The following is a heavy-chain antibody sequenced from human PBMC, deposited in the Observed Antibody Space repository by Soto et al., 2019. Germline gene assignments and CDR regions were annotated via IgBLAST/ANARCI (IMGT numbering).Heavy chain of an antibody. Sequence: SETLSLTCAVYGGSFSGYYWSWIRQPPGKGLEWIGEINHSGSTNYNPSLKSRVTISVDTSKNQFSLKLSSVTAADTAVYYCVRVGFNWNNDYYGMDFWGQGTTVTVSS. D-gene: IGHD1-20*01. J-gene: IGHJ6*02. CDR1: GGSFSGYY. CDR3: VRVGFNWNNDYYGMDF. CDR2: INHSGST. V-gene: IGHV4-34*01.